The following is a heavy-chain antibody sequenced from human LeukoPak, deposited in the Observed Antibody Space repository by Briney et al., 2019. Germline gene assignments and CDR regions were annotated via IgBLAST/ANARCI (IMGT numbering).Heavy chain of an antibody. V-gene: IGHV1-18*01. J-gene: IGHJ1*01. Sequence: ASVKVSCKVSGYTLTELSMHWVRQAPGKGLERMGWISGYNGDTKFAQKFQDRVTMTSDTSTSTAYMELRSLRSDDTAVYFCARGGSSWSAEYFQHWGQGTLVTVSS. D-gene: IGHD6-13*01. CDR3: ARGGSSWSAEYFQH. CDR2: ISGYNGDT. CDR1: GYTLTELS.